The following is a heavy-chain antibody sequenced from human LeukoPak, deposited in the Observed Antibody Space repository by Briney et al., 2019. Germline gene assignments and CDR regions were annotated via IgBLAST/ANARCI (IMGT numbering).Heavy chain of an antibody. CDR3: ARHRSGWLQSSFDY. Sequence: SGTLSLTRSVSGGSISSSSSYWGWIRQRPGKGLEWIGSIYYSGSSFDNPALKSRVTISVDTSKNQFSLKLSSVTAADTAVYYCARHRSGWLQSSFDYWGQGTLVTVSS. V-gene: IGHV4-39*01. CDR1: GGSISSSSSY. D-gene: IGHD5-24*01. CDR2: IYYSGSS. J-gene: IGHJ4*02.